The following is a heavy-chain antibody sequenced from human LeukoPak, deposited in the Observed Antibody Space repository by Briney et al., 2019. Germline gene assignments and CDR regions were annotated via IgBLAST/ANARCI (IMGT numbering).Heavy chain of an antibody. V-gene: IGHV3-48*02. CDR1: GFTFSSYS. CDR3: ASLVNYDFWSGYSQYFDY. J-gene: IGHJ4*02. D-gene: IGHD3-3*01. CDR2: ISSSSSTI. Sequence: GGSLRLSRAASGFTFSSYSMNWVRQAPGKGLEWVSYISSSSSTIYYADSVKGRFTISRDNAKNSLYLQMNSLRDEDTAVYYCASLVNYDFWSGYSQYFDYWGQGTLVTVSS.